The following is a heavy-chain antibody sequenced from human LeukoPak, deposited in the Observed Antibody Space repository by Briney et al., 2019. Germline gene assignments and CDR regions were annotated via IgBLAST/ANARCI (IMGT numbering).Heavy chain of an antibody. CDR1: GYTFTGYY. J-gene: IGHJ5*02. Sequence: GASVKVSCKASGYTFTGYYMHWVRQAPGQGLEWMGWINPNSGGTNYAQKFQGRVTMTRDTSISTAYMGLTSLTSDDTAVYYCARDNSVGETAWWFDPWGQGTLVTVSS. CDR3: ARDNSVGETAWWFDP. D-gene: IGHD1-26*01. CDR2: INPNSGGT. V-gene: IGHV1-2*02.